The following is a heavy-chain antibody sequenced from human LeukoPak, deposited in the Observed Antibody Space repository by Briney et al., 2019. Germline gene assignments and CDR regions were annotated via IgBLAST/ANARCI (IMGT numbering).Heavy chain of an antibody. CDR2: IGRDGRVT. D-gene: IGHD3-10*01. CDR1: GFNFYRFT. V-gene: IGHV3-43*01. Sequence: GGSLRLSCTASGFNFYRFTMHWVRQSPGKGLEWVSFIGRDGRVTSYADSVKGRFTISRDNSRNSVYLQGDSLRPEDTALYYCAKDYGYASGSYDAFDIWGQGTMVTVSS. CDR3: AKDYGYASGSYDAFDI. J-gene: IGHJ3*02.